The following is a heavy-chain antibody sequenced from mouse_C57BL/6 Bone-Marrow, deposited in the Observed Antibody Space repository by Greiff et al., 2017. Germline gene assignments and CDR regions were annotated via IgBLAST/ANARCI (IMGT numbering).Heavy chain of an antibody. D-gene: IGHD1-1*01. CDR2: IYPRSGNT. CDR3: AGDDDYNGSSWYFDV. CDR1: GYTFTSYG. V-gene: IGHV1-81*01. Sequence: LQESGAELARPGASVKLSCKASGYTFTSYGISWVKQRTGQGLEWIGEIYPRSGNTYYNEKFKGKATLTADKSSSTAYMELRSLTSEDSAVYFCAGDDDYNGSSWYFDVWGTGTTVTVSS. J-gene: IGHJ1*03.